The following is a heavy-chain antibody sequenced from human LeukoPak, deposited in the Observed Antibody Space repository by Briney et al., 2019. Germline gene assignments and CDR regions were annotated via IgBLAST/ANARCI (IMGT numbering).Heavy chain of an antibody. D-gene: IGHD3-9*01. Sequence: ASVKVSCKASGYTFTGYYMHWVRQAPGQGLEWMGCINPNSGGTNYAQKFQGRVTMTRDTSISTAYLELSRLRSDDTAVYYCARGGGLLRYFDWLPDYFDYWGQGTLVTVSS. CDR3: ARGGGLLRYFDWLPDYFDY. CDR2: INPNSGGT. J-gene: IGHJ4*02. V-gene: IGHV1-2*02. CDR1: GYTFTGYY.